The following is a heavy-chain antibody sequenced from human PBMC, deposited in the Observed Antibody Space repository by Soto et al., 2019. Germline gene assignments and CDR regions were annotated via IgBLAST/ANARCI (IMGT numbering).Heavy chain of an antibody. D-gene: IGHD1-7*01. Sequence: GGSLRLSCAASRFSFSSDSMGWVRQAPGKGLEWVSSISSSGSFMNYADSVKGRFTISRDNAKNSLYLQMSGLKDEDTAVYYCARDPPTGTTLDWADSWGQGTLVTVSS. CDR3: ARDPPTGTTLDWADS. CDR2: ISSSGSFM. V-gene: IGHV3-21*01. CDR1: RFSFSSDS. J-gene: IGHJ4*02.